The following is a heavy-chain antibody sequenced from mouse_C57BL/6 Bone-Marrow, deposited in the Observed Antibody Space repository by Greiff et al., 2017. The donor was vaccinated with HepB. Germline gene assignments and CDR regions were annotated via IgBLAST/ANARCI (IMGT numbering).Heavy chain of an antibody. D-gene: IGHD2-3*01. V-gene: IGHV5-4*01. Sequence: EVKVEESGGGLVKPGGSLKLSCAASGFTFSSYAMSWVRQTPEKRLEWVATISDGGSYTYYPDNVKGRFTISRDKAKNNLYLQMSHLKSEDTAMYYVARDLWDGYFDYWGQGTTLTVSS. CDR3: ARDLWDGYFDY. CDR2: ISDGGSYT. J-gene: IGHJ2*01. CDR1: GFTFSSYA.